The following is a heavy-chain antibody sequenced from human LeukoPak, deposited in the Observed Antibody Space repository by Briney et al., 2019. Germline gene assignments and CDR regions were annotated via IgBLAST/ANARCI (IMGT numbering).Heavy chain of an antibody. CDR2: INHSGST. Sequence: SETLSLTCAVYGGSFSGYYWSWIRQPPGKGLEWIGEINHSGSTNYNPSLKSRVTISVDTSKNQFSLKLSSVTAADTAVYYCARSGRDILTGYYVDYWGQGTLVTVSS. D-gene: IGHD3-9*01. CDR3: ARSGRDILTGYYVDY. J-gene: IGHJ4*02. CDR1: GGSFSGYY. V-gene: IGHV4-34*01.